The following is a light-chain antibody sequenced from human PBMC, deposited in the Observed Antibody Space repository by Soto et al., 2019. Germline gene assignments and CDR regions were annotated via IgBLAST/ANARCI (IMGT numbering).Light chain of an antibody. V-gene: IGKV2-28*01. J-gene: IGKJ1*01. CDR1: QSLLHSNGYNY. CDR3: MQALQTPT. CDR2: LGS. Sequence: DIVMTQSPLSLPVTPGEPASISCRSSQSLLHSNGYNYLDWYLQKPGQSPQLLIYLGSNRASGVPDRLSGSGSGTDFTLKISRVEAEEVGVYYCMQALQTPTFGQGTKVDIK.